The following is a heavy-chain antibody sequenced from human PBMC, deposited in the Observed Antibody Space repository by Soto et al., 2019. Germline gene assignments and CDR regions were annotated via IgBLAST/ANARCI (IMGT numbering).Heavy chain of an antibody. D-gene: IGHD3-10*01. V-gene: IGHV3-74*01. CDR1: GFTFTNYW. Sequence: EVQLVESGGGLVQPGGSLRLSCAASGFTFTNYWMHWVRQVPGKGLMWVSRINPDESRTTYADSVKGRFAISRDNAKTTLYLQMSSLRAEDTAVYYCARVKSGSYDWFDPWGQGTLVTVSS. CDR3: ARVKSGSYDWFDP. J-gene: IGHJ5*02. CDR2: INPDESRT.